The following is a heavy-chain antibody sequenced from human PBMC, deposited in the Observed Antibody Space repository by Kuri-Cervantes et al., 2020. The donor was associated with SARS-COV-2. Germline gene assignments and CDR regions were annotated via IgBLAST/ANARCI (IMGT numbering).Heavy chain of an antibody. Sequence: ASVKVSCKASGYTFTSYGISWVRQAPGQGLEWMGWISAYNGNTNYAQKLQGRVTMTTDTSTSTAYMELRSLRSDDTAVYYCARSTYYGSGSYPNRYYFDCWGQGTLVTVSS. CDR3: ARSTYYGSGSYPNRYYFDC. D-gene: IGHD3-10*01. V-gene: IGHV1-18*01. J-gene: IGHJ4*02. CDR2: ISAYNGNT. CDR1: GYTFTSYG.